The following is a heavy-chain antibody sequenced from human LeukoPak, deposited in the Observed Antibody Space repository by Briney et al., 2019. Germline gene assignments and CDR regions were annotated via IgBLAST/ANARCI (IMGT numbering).Heavy chain of an antibody. CDR1: GGSFSGYY. CDR3: AKERTVTTLGIFYPEYYFDY. D-gene: IGHD4-17*01. CDR2: ISGSGGST. J-gene: IGHJ4*02. Sequence: PSETLSLTCAVYGGSFSGYYWSWVRQAPGKGLEWVSAISGSGGSTYYADSVKGRFTISRDNSKNTLYLQMNSLRAEDTAVYYCAKERTVTTLGIFYPEYYFDYWGQGTLVTVSS. V-gene: IGHV3-23*01.